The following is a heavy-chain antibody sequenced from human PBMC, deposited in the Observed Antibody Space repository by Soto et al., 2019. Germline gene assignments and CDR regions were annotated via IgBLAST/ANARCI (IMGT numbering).Heavy chain of an antibody. CDR1: GDSVSSGSYD. V-gene: IGHV4-61*01. Sequence: PSETLSLTCTVSGDSVSSGSYDWTWIRQPPGKGLEWIGYISYSGSTNHNFSLKSRVTISLDTSKNRFSLSLNSVTASDTAVYFCVSQRTTVPTQAYFDYWGPGALVTVSS. J-gene: IGHJ4*02. CDR2: ISYSGST. CDR3: VSQRTTVPTQAYFDY. D-gene: IGHD4-17*01.